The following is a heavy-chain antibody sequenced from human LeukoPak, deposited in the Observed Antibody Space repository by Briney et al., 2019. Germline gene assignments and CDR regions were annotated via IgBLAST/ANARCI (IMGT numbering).Heavy chain of an antibody. V-gene: IGHV3-30*02. D-gene: IGHD2-2*01. J-gene: IGHJ5*02. CDR2: IQFHGGDI. CDR1: GFTFTNSG. CDR3: AKDNPIEKVPGLGPGS. Sequence: PGGSLRLSCAASGFTFTNSGMHWVRQAPGRGLEWVAFIQFHGGDIFYADSVEGRFTISRDNSKNTLYLQMSSLRPEDTAVYYCAKDNPIEKVPGLGPGSWGQGTLVTVSS.